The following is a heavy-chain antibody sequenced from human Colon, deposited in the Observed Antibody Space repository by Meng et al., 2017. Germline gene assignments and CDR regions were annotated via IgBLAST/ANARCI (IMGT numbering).Heavy chain of an antibody. CDR1: GLTFSNAH. J-gene: IGHJ4*02. D-gene: IGHD4-23*01. CDR3: TTDGRYGGTLDY. Sequence: GESLKISCAASGLTFSNAHMSWVRQAPGKGLEWVGRIKIKTDGGTTDYAAPVTGRFSISRDDSKNTLNLQMNSLKTGDTAVYYCTTDGRYGGTLDYWGQGTLVTVSS. V-gene: IGHV3-15*01. CDR2: IKIKTDGGTT.